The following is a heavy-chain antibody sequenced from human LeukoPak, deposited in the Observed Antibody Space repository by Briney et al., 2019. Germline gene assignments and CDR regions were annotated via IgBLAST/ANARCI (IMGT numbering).Heavy chain of an antibody. D-gene: IGHD2-15*01. CDR3: ARISGVDIAVVLAGLRETDYFDY. Sequence: PGRSLRLSCAASGFTFSSYWMNWVRQAPGKGLEWVANIKQDGSEKYYVDSVKGRFSISRDNAKNSLYLQMNSLKAEDTAVYYCARISGVDIAVVLAGLRETDYFDYWGPGTLVTVSS. CDR1: GFTFSSYW. J-gene: IGHJ4*02. CDR2: IKQDGSEK. V-gene: IGHV3-7*01.